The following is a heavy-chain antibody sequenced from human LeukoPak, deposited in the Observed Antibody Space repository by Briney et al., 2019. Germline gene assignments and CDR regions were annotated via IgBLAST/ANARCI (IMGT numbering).Heavy chain of an antibody. V-gene: IGHV3-53*01. D-gene: IGHD3-3*01. Sequence: PGGSLRLSCEVSGFPVRSRYMTWVRQPPGKGLECVAVIYGGGTTYHIDSVKGRFTISRDISKSTMYLEMNNLRVEDTATYYCASLEGGPSDGRWGQGTLVIVSS. J-gene: IGHJ4*02. CDR3: ASLEGGPSDGR. CDR1: GFPVRSRY. CDR2: IYGGGTT.